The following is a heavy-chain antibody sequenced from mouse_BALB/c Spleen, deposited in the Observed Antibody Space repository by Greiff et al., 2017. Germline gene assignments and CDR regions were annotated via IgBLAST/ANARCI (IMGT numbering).Heavy chain of an antibody. CDR2: IYPGDGDT. V-gene: IGHV1-80*01. Sequence: LVESGAELVRPGSSVKISCKASGYAFSSYWMNWVKQRPGQGLEWIGQIYPGDGDTNYNGKFKGKATLTADKSSSTAYMQLSSLTSEDSAVYFCARGSYWGQGTLVTVSA. D-gene: IGHD3-1*01. J-gene: IGHJ3*01. CDR1: GYAFSSYW. CDR3: ARGSY.